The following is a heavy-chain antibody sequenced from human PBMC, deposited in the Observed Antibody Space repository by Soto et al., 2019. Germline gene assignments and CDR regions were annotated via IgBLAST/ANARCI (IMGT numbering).Heavy chain of an antibody. CDR2: IYPGDSDT. CDR1: GYSFTSYW. V-gene: IGHV5-51*01. Sequence: PGESLKISCKGSGYSFTSYWIGWVRQMPGKGLEWMGIIYPGDSDTRYSPSFQGQVTISADKSISTAYLQWSSLKASDTAMYYCARHGGYDILTGYPTPGYFDSWGQGTLVTVSS. J-gene: IGHJ4*02. D-gene: IGHD3-9*01. CDR3: ARHGGYDILTGYPTPGYFDS.